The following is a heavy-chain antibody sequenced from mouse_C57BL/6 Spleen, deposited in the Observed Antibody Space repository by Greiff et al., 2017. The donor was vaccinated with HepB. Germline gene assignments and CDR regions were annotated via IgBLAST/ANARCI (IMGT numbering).Heavy chain of an antibody. Sequence: VQGVESGGGLVKPGGSLKLSCAASGFTFSSYAMSWVRQTPEKRLEWVATISDGGSYTYYPDNVKGRFTISRDNAKNNLYLQMSHLKSEDTAMYYCARAYDYYAMDYWGQGTSVTVSS. D-gene: IGHD6-5*01. CDR3: ARAYDYYAMDY. CDR1: GFTFSSYA. V-gene: IGHV5-4*01. J-gene: IGHJ4*01. CDR2: ISDGGSYT.